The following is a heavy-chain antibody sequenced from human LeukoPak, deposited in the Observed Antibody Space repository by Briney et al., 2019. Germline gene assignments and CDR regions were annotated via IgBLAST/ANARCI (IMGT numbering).Heavy chain of an antibody. CDR3: ARTEAAAGNWFDP. D-gene: IGHD6-13*01. CDR1: GYTFSDYY. J-gene: IGHJ5*02. V-gene: IGHV1-2*02. CDR2: INPYSGGT. Sequence: ASVKVSCKASGYTFSDYYIHWVRQAPGQGLEWMGWINPYSGGTNYAQKFQGRVTMTRDTSISTAYMELSRLRSDDTAVYYCARTEAAAGNWFDPWGQGTLVTVSS.